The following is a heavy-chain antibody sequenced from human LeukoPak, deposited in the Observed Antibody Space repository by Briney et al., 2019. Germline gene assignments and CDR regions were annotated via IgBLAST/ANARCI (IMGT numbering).Heavy chain of an antibody. J-gene: IGHJ4*02. Sequence: SSETLSLTCAVYGGSFSGYYWSWIRQPPGKGLEWIGEINHSGSTNYNPSLKSRVTISVDTSKNQFSLKLSSVTAADTAVYYCARGRRYYYGSGSYRASNTIDYWGQGTLVTVSS. CDR3: ARGRRYYYGSGSYRASNTIDY. CDR1: GGSFSGYY. CDR2: INHSGST. V-gene: IGHV4-34*01. D-gene: IGHD3-10*01.